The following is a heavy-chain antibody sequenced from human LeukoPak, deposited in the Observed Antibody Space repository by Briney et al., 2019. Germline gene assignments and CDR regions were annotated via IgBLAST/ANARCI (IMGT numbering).Heavy chain of an antibody. CDR3: ARVGRWLQLGRAFDI. CDR1: GGSISSYY. D-gene: IGHD5-24*01. CDR2: IYYSGST. V-gene: IGHV4-59*01. J-gene: IGHJ3*02. Sequence: SETLSLTCTVSGGSISSYYWSWIRQPPGKGLEWIGYIYYSGSTNYNPSLKSRVTISVDTSKNQFSLKLSSVTAADTAVYYCARVGRWLQLGRAFDIWGQGTMVTVSS.